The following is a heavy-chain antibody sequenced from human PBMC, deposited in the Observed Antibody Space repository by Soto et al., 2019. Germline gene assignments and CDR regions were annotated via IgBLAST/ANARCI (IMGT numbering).Heavy chain of an antibody. J-gene: IGHJ5*02. Sequence: QVQLVQSGAEVKKPGASVKVSCKASGYTFTSYAMHWVRQAPGQRLEWMGWINAGNGNTKYSQKFQGRVTITRDTSASTAYMELSSLRSEDTAVYYCAREYSSSASAGFDPWGQGTLVTVSS. CDR1: GYTFTSYA. CDR2: INAGNGNT. V-gene: IGHV1-3*01. D-gene: IGHD6-6*01. CDR3: AREYSSSASAGFDP.